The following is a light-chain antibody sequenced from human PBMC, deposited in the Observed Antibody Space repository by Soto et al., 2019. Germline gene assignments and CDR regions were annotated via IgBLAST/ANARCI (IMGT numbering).Light chain of an antibody. Sequence: QSALTQPPSVSGAPGQRVTISCTGSSSNIGAYYDVHWYHQLPGTAPKLLIYANSHRPSGVPDRFSGSKSGTSASLAITGLQAEDEADYYCQSFDASLNGVVFGGGTKLTVL. V-gene: IGLV1-40*01. CDR2: ANS. CDR1: SSNIGAYYD. J-gene: IGLJ2*01. CDR3: QSFDASLNGVV.